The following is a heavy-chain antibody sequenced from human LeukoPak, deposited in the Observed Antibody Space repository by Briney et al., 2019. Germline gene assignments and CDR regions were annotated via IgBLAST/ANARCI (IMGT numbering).Heavy chain of an antibody. V-gene: IGHV1-8*01. CDR3: ARVGYCSGGSCSRRTKTGSFFGY. Sequence: ASVKVSCKASGYTFTSYDINWVRQATGQGLEWMGWMNPNSGNTGYAQKFQGRVTMTRNTSISTAYMELSSLRSEDTAVYYCARVGYCSGGSCSRRTKTGSFFGYWGQGTLVTVPS. J-gene: IGHJ4*02. CDR2: MNPNSGNT. CDR1: GYTFTSYD. D-gene: IGHD2-15*01.